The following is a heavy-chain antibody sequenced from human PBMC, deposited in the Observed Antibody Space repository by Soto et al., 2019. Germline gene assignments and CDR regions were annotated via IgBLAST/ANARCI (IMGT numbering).Heavy chain of an antibody. CDR2: MNPNSGNT. CDR3: ARVIGYCSGGSCSEYFQH. CDR1: GYTFTSYD. J-gene: IGHJ1*01. V-gene: IGHV1-8*01. Sequence: ASVKVSCKASGYTFTSYDINWVRQATGQGLEWMGWMNPNSGNTGYAQKFQGRVTMTRNTSISTAYMELSSLRSEDTAVYYCARVIGYCSGGSCSEYFQHWGQGTLVTVSS. D-gene: IGHD2-15*01.